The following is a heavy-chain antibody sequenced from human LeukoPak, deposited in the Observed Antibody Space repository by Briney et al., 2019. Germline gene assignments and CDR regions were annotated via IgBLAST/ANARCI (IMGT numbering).Heavy chain of an antibody. V-gene: IGHV1-18*01. CDR1: GYTFRSYG. CDR2: INIYSGTT. J-gene: IGHJ1*01. D-gene: IGHD2-15*01. Sequence: ASVKVSCKASGYTFRSYGITWVRQAPGQGLEWIGWINIYSGTTNQAEKLQGRVTMTTDISTSTAYMELRSLRSDDTAVYFCARDFSGARVAATPLPSNFQHWGQGTLVTVSS. CDR3: ARDFSGARVAATPLPSNFQH.